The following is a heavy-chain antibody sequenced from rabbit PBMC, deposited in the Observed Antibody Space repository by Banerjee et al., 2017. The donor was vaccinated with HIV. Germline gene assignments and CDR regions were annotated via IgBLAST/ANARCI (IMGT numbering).Heavy chain of an antibody. V-gene: IGHV1S40*01. CDR3: ARRNGWGCDL. CDR2: IDTGDDST. J-gene: IGHJ4*01. D-gene: IGHD4-1*01. CDR1: GFSFGSSDY. Sequence: QQLVESGGGLVKPGASLTLTCTASGFSFGSSDYMCWVRQAPGKGLEWVACIDTGDDSTHYASWAKGRFTISKTSSTTVTLQMTSLTAADTATYFCARRNGWGCDLWGPGTLVTVS.